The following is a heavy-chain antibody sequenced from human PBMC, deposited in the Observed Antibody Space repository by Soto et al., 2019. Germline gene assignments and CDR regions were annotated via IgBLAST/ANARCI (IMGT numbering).Heavy chain of an antibody. CDR3: ARCLGIAAAGTFDY. CDR2: IYYSGST. J-gene: IGHJ4*02. D-gene: IGHD6-13*01. Sequence: SETLSLTCTVSGGSISSYYWSWIRQPPGKGLEWIGYIYYSGSTNYNPSLKSRVTISVDTSKNQFSLKLSSVTAADTAVYYCARCLGIAAAGTFDYWGQGTLVTVSS. CDR1: GGSISSYY. V-gene: IGHV4-59*01.